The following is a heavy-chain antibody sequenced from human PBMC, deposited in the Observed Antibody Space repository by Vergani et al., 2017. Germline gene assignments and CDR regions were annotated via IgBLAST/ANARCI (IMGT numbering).Heavy chain of an antibody. CDR3: ARDSSSGDLRYYYYCMDD. CDR1: GYSFTRYW. CDR2: IYPGDSDT. V-gene: IGHV5-51*01. Sequence: EVQLVQSGAEVKKPGESLKISCKGSGYSFTRYWIGWVRQMPGKGLEWMGIIYPGDSDTRYSQSLQGQVTITADKPISTAYLQWSSLKASDTAMYYCARDSSSGDLRYYYYCMDDWGQGTTVTVSS. D-gene: IGHD6-13*01. J-gene: IGHJ6*02.